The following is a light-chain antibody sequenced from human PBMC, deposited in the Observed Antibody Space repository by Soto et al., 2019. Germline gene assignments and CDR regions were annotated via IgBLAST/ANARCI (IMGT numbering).Light chain of an antibody. CDR3: QQYNSYLWT. CDR1: QTFGRW. J-gene: IGKJ1*01. CDR2: EAS. V-gene: IGKV1-5*03. Sequence: DIQMTQSPSTLSASVGDRVTITCRASQTFGRWLAWFQQKPGKAPKLLIYEASNLKSGVPSRFSGSGSGTELTLTISSLQPDDFATYYCQQYNSYLWTFGQGTKVDIK.